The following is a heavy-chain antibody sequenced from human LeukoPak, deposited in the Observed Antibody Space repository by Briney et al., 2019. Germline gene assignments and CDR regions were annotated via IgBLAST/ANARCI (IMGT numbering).Heavy chain of an antibody. CDR1: GFTFSSYA. CDR3: ATGYDTSGYPNWFDP. CDR2: ISYDRTNK. V-gene: IGHV3-30-3*01. J-gene: IGHJ5*02. Sequence: PGRSLRLSCAASGFTFSSYAMHWVRQAPGKGLEWVAVISYDRTNKYYADSVKGRFTISRDNSKYTLYLQMNSLRAEDTAVYYCATGYDTSGYPNWFDPWGQGTLVTVSS. D-gene: IGHD3-22*01.